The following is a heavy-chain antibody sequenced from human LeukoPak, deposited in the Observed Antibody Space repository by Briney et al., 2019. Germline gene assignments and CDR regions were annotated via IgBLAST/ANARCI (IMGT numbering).Heavy chain of an antibody. V-gene: IGHV3-30*02. CDR1: GFSFSGYG. CDR3: AKAFGGRDIVVVPAALLDY. Sequence: GGSLRLSCAASGFSFSGYGMHWVRQAPGKGLEWVAFIRYDGSNKYYADSVKGRFTISRDNSKNTLYLQMNSLRAEDTAVYYCAKAFGGRDIVVVPAALLDYWGQGTLVTVSS. D-gene: IGHD2-2*01. J-gene: IGHJ4*02. CDR2: IRYDGSNK.